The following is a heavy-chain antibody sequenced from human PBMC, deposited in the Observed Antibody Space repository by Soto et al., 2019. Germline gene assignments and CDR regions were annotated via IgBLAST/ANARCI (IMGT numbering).Heavy chain of an antibody. J-gene: IGHJ4*02. D-gene: IGHD3-9*01. CDR3: ARGLKGYFDWLFSTDFDY. V-gene: IGHV4-34*01. Sequence: SETLSLTCAVSGVSISSGYYWSWIRQPPGKVLEWIGEINHSGSTNYNPSLKSRVTISVDTSKNQFSLKLSSVTAADTAVYYCARGLKGYFDWLFSTDFDYWGQGTLVTVSS. CDR2: INHSGST. CDR1: GVSISSGYY.